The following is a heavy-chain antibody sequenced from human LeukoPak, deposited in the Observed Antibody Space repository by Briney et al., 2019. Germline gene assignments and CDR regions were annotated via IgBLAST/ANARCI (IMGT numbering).Heavy chain of an antibody. D-gene: IGHD2-2*01. CDR2: IRYDGSNK. J-gene: IGHJ6*03. CDR1: GFTFSSYG. Sequence: GGSLRLSCAASGFTFSSYGMHWVRQAPGKGLEWVAFIRYDGSNKYYADSVKGRFTTSRDNSKNTLYLQMNSLRAEDTAVYYCAKGWGPAATHYYYYMDVWGKGTTVTISS. CDR3: AKGWGPAATHYYYYMDV. V-gene: IGHV3-30*02.